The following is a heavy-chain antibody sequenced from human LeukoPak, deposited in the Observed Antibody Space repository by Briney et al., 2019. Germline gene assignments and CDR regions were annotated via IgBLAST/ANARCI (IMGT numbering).Heavy chain of an antibody. D-gene: IGHD3-10*01. Sequence: SETVSLTCTVSGGSISTYYWSWIRQPPGKGLEWIGHIYYSGSTNYNPSLKSRVTISLDTSRNQFSLKLSSVTAADTAVYYCARRVGDLKRYYFDYWGQGTLVTVSS. V-gene: IGHV4-59*08. CDR3: ARRVGDLKRYYFDY. CDR2: IYYSGST. J-gene: IGHJ4*02. CDR1: GGSISTYY.